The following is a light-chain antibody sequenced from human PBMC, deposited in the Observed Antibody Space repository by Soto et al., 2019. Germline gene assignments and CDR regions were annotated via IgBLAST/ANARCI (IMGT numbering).Light chain of an antibody. V-gene: IGKV3-20*01. CDR1: QSVRNNY. CDR2: GAS. J-gene: IGKJ2*01. CDR3: QHYGSSRNT. Sequence: EIVLTQSPDTLSLSPGVRATLSCRDSQSVRNNYLAWYRQKPGQAPRLLIYGASTRATGIPDRFSGSGSGTDFTLTINRLEPEDFAVYYCQHYGSSRNTFGQGTKLEI.